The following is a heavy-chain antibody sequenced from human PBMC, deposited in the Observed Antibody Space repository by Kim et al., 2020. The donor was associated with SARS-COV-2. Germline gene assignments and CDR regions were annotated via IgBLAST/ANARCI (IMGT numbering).Heavy chain of an antibody. CDR1: GGSISSSNW. Sequence: SETLSLTCAVSGGSISSSNWWSWVRQPPGKGLEWIGEIYHSGSTNYNPSLKSRVTISVDKSKNQFSLKLSSVTAADTAVYYCARKDVGAIAAAGTIDYWGQGTLVTVSS. J-gene: IGHJ4*02. CDR2: IYHSGST. V-gene: IGHV4-4*02. CDR3: ARKDVGAIAAAGTIDY. D-gene: IGHD6-13*01.